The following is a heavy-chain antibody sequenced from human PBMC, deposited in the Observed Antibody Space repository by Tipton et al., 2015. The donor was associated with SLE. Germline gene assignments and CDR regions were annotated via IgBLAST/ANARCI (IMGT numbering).Heavy chain of an antibody. CDR2: IKPSGGST. J-gene: IGHJ6*03. Sequence: QLVQSGAEVKKPGSSVKVSCKTSGDTFRSYAINWVRQAPGQGLEWMGIIKPSGGSTTYAQKFQGRVTMTRDTSTSTVYMELSSLRSEDTAVYYCARDSRGDYYYYYYMDVWGKGTTVTISS. V-gene: IGHV1-46*01. CDR3: ARDSRGDYYYYYYMDV. CDR1: GDTFRSYA.